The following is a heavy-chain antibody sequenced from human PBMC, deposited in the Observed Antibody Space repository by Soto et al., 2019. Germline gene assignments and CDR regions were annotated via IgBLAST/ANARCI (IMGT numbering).Heavy chain of an antibody. V-gene: IGHV3-53*02. CDR3: ARRYIVGVTGDY. D-gene: IGHD1-26*01. CDR1: GFSVSSNY. Sequence: EVQLVETGGGMIQPGGSLRLPCAVSGFSVSSNYMSWVRQAPGKGLEWVSLIYSGGTTSYADSVKGRFIISRDSSKNTLFLQMNSLRVEDTAVYYCARRYIVGVTGDYWGQGTLVTVSS. J-gene: IGHJ4*02. CDR2: IYSGGTT.